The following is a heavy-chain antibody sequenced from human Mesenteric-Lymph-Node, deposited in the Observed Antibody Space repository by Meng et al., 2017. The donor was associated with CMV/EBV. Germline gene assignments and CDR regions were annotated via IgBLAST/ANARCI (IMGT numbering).Heavy chain of an antibody. CDR2: ISWNSDKI. D-gene: IGHD3-16*01. CDR1: GFSFDDYA. Sequence: GGSLRLSCVGSGFSFDDYAIYWVRQAPGKGLEWVSGISWNSDKIVYADSVKGRFTIFRDNAKNSVFMEMNILRVEDTALYYCAKPHYWGEIGDHLPGALHVWGQGTMVTVSS. J-gene: IGHJ3*01. V-gene: IGHV3-9*01. CDR3: AKPHYWGEIGDHLPGALHV.